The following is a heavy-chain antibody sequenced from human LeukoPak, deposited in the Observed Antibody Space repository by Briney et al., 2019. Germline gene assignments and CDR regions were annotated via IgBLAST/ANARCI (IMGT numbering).Heavy chain of an antibody. CDR3: ARDKCSSTSCYPNFDY. J-gene: IGHJ4*02. CDR2: IYYSGST. V-gene: IGHV4-59*11. D-gene: IGHD2-2*01. CDR1: GGSISSHY. Sequence: SETLSLTCTVSGGSISSHYWNWIRQPPGKGLEWIGNIYYSGSTNYNPSLKSRVTILVDTSKNQFSLKMSSVTAADTAVYYCARDKCSSTSCYPNFDYWGQGTLVTVSS.